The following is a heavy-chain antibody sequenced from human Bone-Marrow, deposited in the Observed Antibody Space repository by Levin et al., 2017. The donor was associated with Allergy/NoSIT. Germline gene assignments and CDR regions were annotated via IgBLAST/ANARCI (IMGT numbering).Heavy chain of an antibody. CDR1: GDSISDYY. CDR3: AADYDMGDYRTPNYLDY. CDR2: IYYSGSS. D-gene: IGHD3-9*01. J-gene: IGHJ4*01. Sequence: GSLRLSCTVSGDSISDYYWNWIRQPPGKGLEWIGYIYYSGSSNYNPSLKSRVTISIDTSKNQISLKLSSVTAADTAVYDCAADYDMGDYRTPNYLDYGGHGTRVTVSS. V-gene: IGHV4-59*01.